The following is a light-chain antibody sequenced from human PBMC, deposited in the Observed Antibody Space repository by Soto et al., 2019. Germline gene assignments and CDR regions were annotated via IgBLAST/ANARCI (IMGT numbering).Light chain of an antibody. CDR2: EVT. V-gene: IGLV2-14*01. J-gene: IGLJ1*01. CDR1: STDVGGYNF. CDR3: SSYTSTSTPV. Sequence: SAPTQPASVSGSLGQSITISCTGTSTDVGGYNFVSWYQQHPDKAPKLLIYEVTNRPSGVSNRFSGSKSGNTASLTISGLQAEDEADYYCSSYTSTSTPVFGTGTKVTVL.